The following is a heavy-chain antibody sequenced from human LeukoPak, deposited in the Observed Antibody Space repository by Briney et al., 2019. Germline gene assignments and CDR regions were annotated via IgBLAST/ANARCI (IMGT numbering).Heavy chain of an antibody. Sequence: ASVKVSCKVSGYTLTELSMHWVRQAPGKGLEWMGGFDPEDGETIYAQKFQGRVTMTEDTSTDTAYMELSSLRSEDTAVYYCATAVYGSGSYCLDVWGKGTTVTISS. CDR3: ATAVYGSGSYCLDV. J-gene: IGHJ6*04. CDR1: GYTLTELS. D-gene: IGHD3-10*01. CDR2: FDPEDGET. V-gene: IGHV1-24*01.